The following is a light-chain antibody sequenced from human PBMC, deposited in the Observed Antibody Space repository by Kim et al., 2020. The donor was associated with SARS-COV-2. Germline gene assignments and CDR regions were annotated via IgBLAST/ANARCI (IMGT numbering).Light chain of an antibody. J-gene: IGKJ1*01. V-gene: IGKV3-11*01. CDR3: QQRNKLPRT. CDR1: HVSTTD. Sequence: FPGEEGPPLCCGAKHVSTTDLAWYQQKPGQAPRLFIYGASTRAAGIPARFSGGGSGTDFTLTVSSLEPEDSAVYYCQQRNKLPRTFGQGTKVDIK. CDR2: GAS.